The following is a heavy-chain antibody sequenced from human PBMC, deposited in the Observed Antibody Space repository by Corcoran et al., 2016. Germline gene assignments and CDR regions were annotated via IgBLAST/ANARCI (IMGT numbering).Heavy chain of an antibody. Sequence: QVTLKESGPALVKPTETLTLTCTFSGFSLSTSGMRVSWIRQPPGKALEWLARIDWDDEKIYSTSLKTRLTISKDTSKNQVVLSMTNMDPVDTATYYGARGRRDYYDGMDVWGQGATVTVSS. D-gene: IGHD1-26*01. CDR1: GFSLSTSGMR. CDR3: ARGRRDYYDGMDV. V-gene: IGHV2-70*04. J-gene: IGHJ6*02. CDR2: IDWDDEK.